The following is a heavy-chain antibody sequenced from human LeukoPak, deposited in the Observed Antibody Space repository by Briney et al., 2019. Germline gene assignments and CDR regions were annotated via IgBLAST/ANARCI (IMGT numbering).Heavy chain of an antibody. CDR1: GGSISSSSYY. D-gene: IGHD3-22*01. V-gene: IGHV4-39*01. Sequence: SETLSLTCTVSGGSISSSSYYWGWIRQPPGKGLEWIGSIYYSGSTYYNPSLKSRVTISVDTSKNQFSLKLSSVTAADTAAYYCARCRYYYDSSNWFDPWGQGTLVTVSS. CDR2: IYYSGST. CDR3: ARCRYYYDSSNWFDP. J-gene: IGHJ5*02.